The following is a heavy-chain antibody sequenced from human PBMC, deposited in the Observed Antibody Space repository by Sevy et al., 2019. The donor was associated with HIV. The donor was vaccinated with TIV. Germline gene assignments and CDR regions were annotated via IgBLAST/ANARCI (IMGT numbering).Heavy chain of an antibody. Sequence: ASVKVSCQASANSFTAYYIHWVRQAPGRGLEWMGWINPNSDDTKYAQNFQERVTMTADPSSSTAYMELSSLTSDDTAVYCGARDRMTFGGGGGMAVWGQGTTVTVSS. D-gene: IGHD3-16*01. J-gene: IGHJ6*02. V-gene: IGHV1-2*02. CDR2: INPNSDDT. CDR1: ANSFTAYY. CDR3: ARDRMTFGGGGGMAV.